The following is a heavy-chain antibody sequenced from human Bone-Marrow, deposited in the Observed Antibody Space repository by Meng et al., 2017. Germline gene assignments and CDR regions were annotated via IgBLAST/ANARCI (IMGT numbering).Heavy chain of an antibody. J-gene: IGHJ5*02. D-gene: IGHD3-10*01. CDR2: IYYSGST. CDR1: GGSISSGGYY. Sequence: QGQLQESGPGLVKPSPTLSLTCTVSGGSISSGGYYWSWIRQHPGKGLEWIGYIYYSGSTYYNPSLKSLVTISVDTSKNQFSLKLSSVTAADTAVYYCARANVNYGVVDPWGQGTLVTVSS. V-gene: IGHV4-31*01. CDR3: ARANVNYGVVDP.